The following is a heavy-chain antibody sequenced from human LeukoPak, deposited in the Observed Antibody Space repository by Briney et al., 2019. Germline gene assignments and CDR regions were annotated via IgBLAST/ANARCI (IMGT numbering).Heavy chain of an antibody. CDR2: IYYSGST. Sequence: SETLSLTCTVSGGSINSSSYYWGRLRPPPGKGLEWIGSIYYSGSTYYNPSLKRRVIISVNTYNNQFPLKLSPVTDADTAEYYCARLRMIVAYWGQGTLVTVSS. D-gene: IGHD3-22*01. V-gene: IGHV4-39*01. CDR3: ARLRMIVAY. J-gene: IGHJ4*02. CDR1: GGSINSSSYY.